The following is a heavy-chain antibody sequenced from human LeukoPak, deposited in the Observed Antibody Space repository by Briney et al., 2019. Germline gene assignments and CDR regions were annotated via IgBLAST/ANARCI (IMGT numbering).Heavy chain of an antibody. V-gene: IGHV3-30*18. Sequence: GGSLRLSCAASGFTFSSYGTHWVRQAPGKGLEWVAVISYDGSNKYYADSVKGRFTISRDNSKNTLYLQMNSLRAEDTAVYYCAKPRGLNFWSGYYPSGMDVWGQGTTVTVSS. CDR3: AKPRGLNFWSGYYPSGMDV. D-gene: IGHD3-3*01. CDR1: GFTFSSYG. J-gene: IGHJ6*02. CDR2: ISYDGSNK.